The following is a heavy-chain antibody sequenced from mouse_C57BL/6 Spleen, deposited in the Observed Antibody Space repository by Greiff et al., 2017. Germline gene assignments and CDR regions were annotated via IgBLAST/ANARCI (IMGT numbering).Heavy chain of an antibody. V-gene: IGHV1-81*01. CDR1: GYTFTSYG. CDR2: IYPRSGNT. J-gene: IGHJ4*01. CDR3: ARGDYDGYYEGTGYYAMDY. Sequence: QVQLQQSGAELARPGASVKLSCKASGYTFTSYGISWVKQRTGQGLAWIGEIYPRSGNTYYNEKFKGKAPLTADKSSSTAYMELRSLTSEDSAVYFCARGDYDGYYEGTGYYAMDYWGQGTSVTVSS. D-gene: IGHD2-3*01.